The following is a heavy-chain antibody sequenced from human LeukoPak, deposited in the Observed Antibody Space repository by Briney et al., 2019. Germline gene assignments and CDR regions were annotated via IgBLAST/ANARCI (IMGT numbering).Heavy chain of an antibody. CDR3: ARPRVAGSFDY. V-gene: IGHV1-18*01. Sequence: ASVKVSCKTSGYTFTSYGISWVRQAPGQGLEWMGWISGYNANTNYVQKFQGRVTMTIDTSTTTVYMELRSLRSDDTAVYYCARPRVAGSFDYWGQGTLVTVSS. CDR1: GYTFTSYG. D-gene: IGHD6-19*01. J-gene: IGHJ4*02. CDR2: ISGYNANT.